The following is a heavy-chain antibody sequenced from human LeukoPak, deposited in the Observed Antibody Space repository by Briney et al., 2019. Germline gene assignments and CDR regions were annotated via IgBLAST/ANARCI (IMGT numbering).Heavy chain of an antibody. J-gene: IGHJ4*02. Sequence: SETLSLTCTVSGGSISSSSYYWVWIRQPAGKGLEWIGRNYTSGSTNYNPSLKSRVTISVDTSKNQFSLKLSSVTAADTAVYYCARSRGESYYDILTGYFDYWGQGTLVTVSS. CDR1: GGSISSSSYY. CDR2: NYTSGST. CDR3: ARSRGESYYDILTGYFDY. V-gene: IGHV4-61*02. D-gene: IGHD3-9*01.